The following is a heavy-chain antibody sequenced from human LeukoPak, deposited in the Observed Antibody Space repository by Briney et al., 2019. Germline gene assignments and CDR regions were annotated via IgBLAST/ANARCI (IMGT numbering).Heavy chain of an antibody. CDR2: IYYSGST. D-gene: IGHD5-12*01. CDR1: GGSISRGTYY. CDR3: ARDATGYARLDS. Sequence: PSETLSLTCTVSGGSISRGTYYWSWIRQHPGKGLEWIGYIYYSGSTYYNPSLKSRVTIPVDTSENQFSLKLSSVTAADTAVYYCARDATGYARLDSWGQGTLVTVSS. J-gene: IGHJ4*02. V-gene: IGHV4-31*03.